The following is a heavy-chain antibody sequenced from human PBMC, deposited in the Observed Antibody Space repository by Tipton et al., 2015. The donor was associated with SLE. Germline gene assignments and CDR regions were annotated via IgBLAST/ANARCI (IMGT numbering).Heavy chain of an antibody. D-gene: IGHD1-26*01. CDR3: TRDRRIVGATGFDL. CDR1: GFTFGDYA. Sequence: SLRLSCTTSGFTFGDYAMTWVRQAPGKGLEWVGFIRSNTYGGTPEYAASVKGRFTISRDDSKSIAYLQMNSLKSEDTAVYSCTRDRRIVGATGFDLWGRGTLVTVSS. J-gene: IGHJ2*01. CDR2: IRSNTYGGTP. V-gene: IGHV3-49*04.